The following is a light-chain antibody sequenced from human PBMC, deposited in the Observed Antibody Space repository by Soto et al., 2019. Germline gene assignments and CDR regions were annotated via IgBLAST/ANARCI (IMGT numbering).Light chain of an antibody. J-gene: IGKJ1*01. Sequence: EILMTQSPATLSVSPGERATLSCRASQSLSSSSLAWYQQKPGQAPRLLIYDASSRATGIPDRFSGSGSGTDFTLTISSLQPDDFATYYCQQYNDYPWTFGQGTKVDIK. CDR3: QQYNDYPWT. CDR2: DAS. V-gene: IGKV3D-20*02. CDR1: QSLSSSS.